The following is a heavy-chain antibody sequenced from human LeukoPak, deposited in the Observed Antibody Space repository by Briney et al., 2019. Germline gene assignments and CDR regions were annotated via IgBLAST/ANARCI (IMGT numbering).Heavy chain of an antibody. CDR2: IIPIFGTA. V-gene: IGHV1-69*05. D-gene: IGHD2-2*02. CDR3: ARGGVYCSSTSCYRGDYYYYYYMDV. J-gene: IGHJ6*03. CDR1: GGTFCSYA. Sequence: SVKVSCKASGGTFCSYAISWVRQAPGQGLEWMGGIIPIFGTANYAQKFQGRVTITTDESTSTAYMELSSLRSEDTAVYYCARGGVYCSSTSCYRGDYYYYYYMDVWGKGTTVTVSS.